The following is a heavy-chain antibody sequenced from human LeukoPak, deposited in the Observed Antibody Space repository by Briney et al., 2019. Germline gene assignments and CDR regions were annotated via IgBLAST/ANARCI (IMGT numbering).Heavy chain of an antibody. V-gene: IGHV3-21*01. D-gene: IGHD6-13*01. J-gene: IGHJ4*02. Sequence: GGSLRPSCAASGFTFSSYSMNWVRQAPGKGLEWVSSISSSSSYIYYADSVKGRFTISRDNAKNSLYLQMNSLRAEDTAVYYCARGKYSSSWDPSSDYWGQGTLVTVSS. CDR3: ARGKYSSSWDPSSDY. CDR2: ISSSSSYI. CDR1: GFTFSSYS.